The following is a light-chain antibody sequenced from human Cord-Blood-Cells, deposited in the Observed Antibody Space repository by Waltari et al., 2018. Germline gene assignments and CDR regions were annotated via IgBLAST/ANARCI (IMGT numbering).Light chain of an antibody. CDR2: EVS. V-gene: IGLV2-23*02. CDR1: SSDVGSYNL. Sequence: QSALTQPASVSGSPGQSITISCTGTSSDVGSYNLVSWYQQHPGKAPKLMIYEVSKRPSWFSNRFSGSKSGNTASLTISGLQAEDEADYYCCSYAGSSTYVFGTGTKVTVL. CDR3: CSYAGSSTYV. J-gene: IGLJ1*01.